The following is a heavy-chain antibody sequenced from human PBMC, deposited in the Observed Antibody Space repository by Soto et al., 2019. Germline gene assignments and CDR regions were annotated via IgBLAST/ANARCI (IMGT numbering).Heavy chain of an antibody. CDR3: VKTIEMAPRSHAFDI. Sequence: GGSLRLSCSASGFTFSNYAVHWVRQAPGKGLEYVSAINSNGDTYQADSVKGRFALSRDNSKNTLFLHMGSLGAEDTAVYYCVKTIEMAPRSHAFDIWGQGTMVTVSS. V-gene: IGHV3-64D*08. CDR2: INSNGDT. J-gene: IGHJ3*02. D-gene: IGHD3-9*01. CDR1: GFTFSNYA.